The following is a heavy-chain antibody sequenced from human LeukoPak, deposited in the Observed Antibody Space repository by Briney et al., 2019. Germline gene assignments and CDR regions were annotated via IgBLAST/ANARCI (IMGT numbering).Heavy chain of an antibody. CDR1: GFTFSSYE. CDR3: VKDLTGTYALDI. Sequence: GGSLRLSCAASGFTFSSYEMNWVRQAPGKGLEWVSYISSGGSTIYYADSVKGRFTISRDTSKNTLYLQMNSLRAEDMALYYCVKDLTGTYALDIWGQGTMVTVSS. V-gene: IGHV3-48*03. J-gene: IGHJ3*02. CDR2: ISSGGSTI. D-gene: IGHD1-7*01.